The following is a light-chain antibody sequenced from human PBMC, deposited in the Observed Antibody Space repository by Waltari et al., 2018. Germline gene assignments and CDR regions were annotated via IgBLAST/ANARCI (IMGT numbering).Light chain of an antibody. V-gene: IGKV1-39*01. J-gene: IGKJ1*01. CDR1: QSISSY. CDR2: AAS. Sequence: DIQMTQSPSSLSASVGDRVTITCRASQSISSYLNWYQQKPGKAPKLLIYAASSLQSGVPSRFSGSGSGTDFTLTISSLQPEDFATYYCQQSYSNPRTFGQGTKVKSN. CDR3: QQSYSNPRT.